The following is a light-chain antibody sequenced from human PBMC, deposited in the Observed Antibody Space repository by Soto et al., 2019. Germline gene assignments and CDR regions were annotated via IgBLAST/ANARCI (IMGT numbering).Light chain of an antibody. V-gene: IGKV3-15*01. Sequence: EIVMTQSPATLSVSPGERATLSCRASQSVSSNLAWYQQKPGQAPRLLIYGASTRATGIPARFGGSGSRTEFTLTISSLQSEDFAVYFCQQYNDWPRTFGQGTKLDFK. CDR3: QQYNDWPRT. CDR2: GAS. J-gene: IGKJ2*01. CDR1: QSVSSN.